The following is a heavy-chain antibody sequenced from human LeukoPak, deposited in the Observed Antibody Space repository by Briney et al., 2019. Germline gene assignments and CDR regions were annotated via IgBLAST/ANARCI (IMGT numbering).Heavy chain of an antibody. Sequence: GRSLRLSCAASGFTFSSYGMHWVRQAPGKGLEWVAVIWYDGSNKYYADSVKGRFTISRDNPKNTLYLQMNSLRAEDTAVYYCAKGGSSGYYVDYWGQGTLVTVSS. J-gene: IGHJ4*02. CDR2: IWYDGSNK. CDR3: AKGGSSGYYVDY. D-gene: IGHD3-22*01. V-gene: IGHV3-33*06. CDR1: GFTFSSYG.